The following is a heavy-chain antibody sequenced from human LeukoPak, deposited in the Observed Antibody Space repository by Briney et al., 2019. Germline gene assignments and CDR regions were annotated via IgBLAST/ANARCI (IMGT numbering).Heavy chain of an antibody. CDR2: TYHSGST. J-gene: IGHJ4*02. CDR1: GYAIRNGYY. V-gene: IGHV4-38-2*02. D-gene: IGHD3-10*01. CDR3: ARHLYYYGSGSYPNYFDY. Sequence: SETLSLTCTVSGYAIRNGYYWGWVRQPPGKGLEWIGSTYHSGSTYYNPSLKSRVTISVDTSKNQFSLKMRSVTAADTAVYYCARHLYYYGSGSYPNYFDYWGQGTLVTVSS.